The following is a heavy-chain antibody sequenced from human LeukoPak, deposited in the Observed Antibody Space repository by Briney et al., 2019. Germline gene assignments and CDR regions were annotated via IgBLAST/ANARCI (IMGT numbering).Heavy chain of an antibody. Sequence: PGGSLRLSCVMSGFTFNSEPMNWVRQAPGKGLDWIAHIRSDSKTIVYADSVKGRFTISRDNAKNSLSLQMNSLRVEDTAVYFCARDYDWAFDYWGQGIPVTVAS. CDR3: ARDYDWAFDY. CDR2: IRSDSKTI. D-gene: IGHD3-16*01. CDR1: GFTFNSEP. V-gene: IGHV3-48*01. J-gene: IGHJ4*02.